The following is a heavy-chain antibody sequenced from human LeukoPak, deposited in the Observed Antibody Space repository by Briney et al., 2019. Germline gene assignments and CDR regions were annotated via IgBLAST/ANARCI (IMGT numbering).Heavy chain of an antibody. Sequence: PGRSLRLSCAASGFTFSSYSMNWVRQAPGKGLEWVSYISSSSSYIYYADSVKGRFTISRDNAKNSLYLQMNSLRAEDTAVYYCARVGMTTVVTPPWYFDLWGRGTLVTVSS. V-gene: IGHV3-21*05. D-gene: IGHD4-23*01. J-gene: IGHJ2*01. CDR1: GFTFSSYS. CDR2: ISSSSSYI. CDR3: ARVGMTTVVTPPWYFDL.